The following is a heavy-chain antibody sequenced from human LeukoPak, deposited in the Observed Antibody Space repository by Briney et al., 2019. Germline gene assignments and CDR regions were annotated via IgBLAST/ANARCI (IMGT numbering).Heavy chain of an antibody. CDR3: ARVRATRDFDY. D-gene: IGHD1-26*01. CDR2: IYYSGST. Sequence: PSETLSLTCTVSGCSISSYYRSWIRQPPGKGLEWIGYIYYSGSTNYNPSLKSRVTISVDTSKNQFSLRLTSVPAANTAVYYCARVRATRDFDYWGQGTLVTVSS. CDR1: GCSISSYY. V-gene: IGHV4-59*01. J-gene: IGHJ4*02.